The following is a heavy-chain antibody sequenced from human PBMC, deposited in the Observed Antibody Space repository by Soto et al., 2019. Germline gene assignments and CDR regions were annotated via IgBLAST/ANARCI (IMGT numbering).Heavy chain of an antibody. Sequence: QVQLVESGGGVVQPGRSLRLSCAASGFTFSSYGMHWVRQAPGKGLEWVAAIWYDGSNKYYADSVKGRFTISRDNSKNTLYLQMNSMRAEDTAVYYCARGGGAYYYDSSGYYYVGYWGQGTLVTVSS. J-gene: IGHJ4*02. CDR2: IWYDGSNK. CDR1: GFTFSSYG. D-gene: IGHD3-22*01. V-gene: IGHV3-33*01. CDR3: ARGGGAYYYDSSGYYYVGY.